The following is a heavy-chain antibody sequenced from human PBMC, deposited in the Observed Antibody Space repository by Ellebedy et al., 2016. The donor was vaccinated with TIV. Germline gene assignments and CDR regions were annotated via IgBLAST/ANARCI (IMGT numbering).Heavy chain of an antibody. CDR3: SRGWSTPDS. CDR1: GFTFSNYN. Sequence: GESLKISCVASGFTFSNYNMNWVRQSPGKRLEWVSSIRSTGSDKYYAESVKVRFTISRDNAQDTLFLQMNSLRAEDTAVYFCSRGWSTPDSWGQGTLVIVSS. CDR2: IRSTGSDK. J-gene: IGHJ4*02. D-gene: IGHD2-15*01. V-gene: IGHV3-21*06.